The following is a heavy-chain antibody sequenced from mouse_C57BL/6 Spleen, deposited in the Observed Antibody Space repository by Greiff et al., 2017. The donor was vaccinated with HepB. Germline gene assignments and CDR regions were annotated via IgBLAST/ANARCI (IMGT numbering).Heavy chain of an antibody. CDR2: INPSSGYT. J-gene: IGHJ4*01. D-gene: IGHD1-3*01. V-gene: IGHV1-4*01. Sequence: QVQLQQSGAELARPGASVKMSCKASGYTFTSYTMHWVKQRPGQGLEWIGYINPSSGYTKYNQKFKDKATLTADKSSSTAYMQLSSLTSEDSAVYYCARSGYKDYAMDYWDQGTSVTVSS. CDR3: ARSGYKDYAMDY. CDR1: GYTFTSYT.